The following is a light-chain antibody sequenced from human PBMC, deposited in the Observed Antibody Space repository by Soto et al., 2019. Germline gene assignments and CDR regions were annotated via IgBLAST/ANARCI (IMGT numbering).Light chain of an antibody. CDR1: QNIRTW. CDR2: DAS. V-gene: IGKV1-5*01. CDR3: QQYNSYSQT. Sequence: DIQMTQSPSTLSASVGDRVTITCRASQNIRTWLSWYQQKPGKAPNLLIFDASSLHSGVPSRFSGSGSGTEFTLTITSLQPDDFATYYCQQYNSYSQTFGQGTKVDIK. J-gene: IGKJ1*01.